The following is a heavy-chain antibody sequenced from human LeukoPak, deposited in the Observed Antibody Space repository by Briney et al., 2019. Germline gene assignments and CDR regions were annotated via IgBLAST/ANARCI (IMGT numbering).Heavy chain of an antibody. CDR3: ARQRASGTWWFDP. V-gene: IGHV4-59*08. Sequence: SETLSLTCIVSGASMRSYLWSWLRQPPGKGLEWIGYISYNGDSDQNPSLKRRVTISLDTSKSQFSLLVTSVTAADSAVYYCARQRASGTWWFDPWGQGTLVTVSS. CDR1: GASMRSYL. D-gene: IGHD6-13*01. CDR2: ISYNGDS. J-gene: IGHJ5*02.